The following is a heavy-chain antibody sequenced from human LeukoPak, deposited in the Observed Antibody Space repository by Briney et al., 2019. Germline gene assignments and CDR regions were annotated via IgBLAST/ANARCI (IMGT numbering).Heavy chain of an antibody. D-gene: IGHD1-26*01. CDR2: MYYDGSS. CDR1: GGSINSGTFY. V-gene: IGHV4-39*01. CDR3: ARRSDSGSDDGEDYFDY. Sequence: SETLSLACTVSGGSINSGTFYRGWIRQPPGKGLEWIGSMYYDGSSYYNPSLKSRVTTSVGTSKNQFSLKLTSVTAADTAVYFCARRSDSGSDDGEDYFDYWGQGTLVTVSS. J-gene: IGHJ4*02.